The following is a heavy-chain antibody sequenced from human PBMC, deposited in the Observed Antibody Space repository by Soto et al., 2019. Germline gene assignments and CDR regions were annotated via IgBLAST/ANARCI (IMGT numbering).Heavy chain of an antibody. CDR3: ARDTGDGTFDF. D-gene: IGHD7-27*01. Sequence: ASVKVSCKASGGTFSSYAISWVRQAPGQRLEWMGWINAGYGNTKSSQKFQDRVTISRDTSASTAYMELTSLRSEDTAVYYCARDTGDGTFDFWGQGTLVTVSS. V-gene: IGHV1-3*01. J-gene: IGHJ4*02. CDR1: GGTFSSYA. CDR2: INAGYGNT.